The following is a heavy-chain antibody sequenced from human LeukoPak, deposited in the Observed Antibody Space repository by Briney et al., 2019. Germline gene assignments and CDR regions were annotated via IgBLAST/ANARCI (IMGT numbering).Heavy chain of an antibody. CDR3: ARAVVGATGAFDI. V-gene: IGHV4-39*07. CDR1: GGSISSSSYY. D-gene: IGHD1-26*01. J-gene: IGHJ3*02. Sequence: SETLSLTCTVSGGSISSSSYYWGWIRQPPGKGLEWIGSIYHSGSTYYNPSLKSRVTISVDTSKNQFSLKLSSVTAADTAVYYCARAVVGATGAFDIWGQGTMVTVSS. CDR2: IYHSGST.